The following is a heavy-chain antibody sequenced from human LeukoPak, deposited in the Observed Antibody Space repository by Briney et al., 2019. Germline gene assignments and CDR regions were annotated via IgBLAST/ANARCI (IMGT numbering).Heavy chain of an antibody. CDR1: GFTFSDYY. CDR2: ISSSGSTI. J-gene: IGHJ6*02. CDR3: ARLQIAGYYGMDV. D-gene: IGHD6-13*01. V-gene: IGHV3-11*01. Sequence: GGSLRLSCAASGFTFSDYYMSWIRQAPRKGLEWVSYISSSGSTIYYADSVKGRFTISRDNAKNSLYLQMNSLRAEDTAVYYCARLQIAGYYGMDVWGQGTTVTVSS.